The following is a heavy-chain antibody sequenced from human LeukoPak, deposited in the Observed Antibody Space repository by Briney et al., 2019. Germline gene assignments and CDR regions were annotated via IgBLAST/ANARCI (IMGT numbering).Heavy chain of an antibody. CDR2: IYYSGST. V-gene: IGHV4-59*01. D-gene: IGHD3-22*01. Sequence: SETLSLTCTVSGGSISSYYWSWIRQPPGKGLEWIGYIYYSGSTNYNPSLKSRVTISVDTSKNQFSLKLSSVTAADTAVYYCARDQVASSGCEYYYYGMDVWGQGTTVTVSS. CDR3: ARDQVASSGCEYYYYGMDV. CDR1: GGSISSYY. J-gene: IGHJ6*02.